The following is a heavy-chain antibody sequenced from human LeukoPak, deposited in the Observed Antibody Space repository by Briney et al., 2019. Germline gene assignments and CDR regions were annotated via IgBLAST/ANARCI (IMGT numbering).Heavy chain of an antibody. CDR3: AREETWFSTTWYYFDY. CDR1: GFNFSSYA. V-gene: IGHV3-30*04. D-gene: IGHD2-2*01. CDR2: ISYDGSNK. J-gene: IGHJ4*02. Sequence: LPGGSLRLSCLASGFNFSSYAMHWVRQAPGKGPEWVALISYDGSNKNYADSVKGRFTISRDNSKNTLFLQMNSLRTEDTAVFYCAREETWFSTTWYYFDYWGQGTLVTVSS.